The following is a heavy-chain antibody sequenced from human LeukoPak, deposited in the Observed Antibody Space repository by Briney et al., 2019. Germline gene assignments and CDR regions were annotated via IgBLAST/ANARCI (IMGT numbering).Heavy chain of an antibody. CDR3: AKTELVMNYYYYMGV. D-gene: IGHD3-10*01. J-gene: IGHJ6*03. CDR2: ISGSGGST. V-gene: IGHV3-23*01. Sequence: GGSLRLSCAASGFTFSSYAMSWVRQAPGKGLEWVSAISGSGGSTYYADSVKGRFTISRDNSKNTLYLQMNSLRAEDTAVYYCAKTELVMNYYYYMGVWGKGTTVTVSS. CDR1: GFTFSSYA.